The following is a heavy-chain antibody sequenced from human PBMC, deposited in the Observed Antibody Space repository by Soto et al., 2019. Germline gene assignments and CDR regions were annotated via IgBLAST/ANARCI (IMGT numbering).Heavy chain of an antibody. CDR3: AGGFGLGSFAPDF. Sequence: GESLKISCKGSGYSFTSYWISWVRQMPGKGLEWMGRIDPSDSYTNYSPSFQGHVTLSVDKSITTAYLQWSSLRASDTAIYYCAGGFGLGSFAPDFWGQGTLVTVSS. V-gene: IGHV5-10-1*01. J-gene: IGHJ4*02. D-gene: IGHD3-10*01. CDR1: GYSFTSYW. CDR2: IDPSDSYT.